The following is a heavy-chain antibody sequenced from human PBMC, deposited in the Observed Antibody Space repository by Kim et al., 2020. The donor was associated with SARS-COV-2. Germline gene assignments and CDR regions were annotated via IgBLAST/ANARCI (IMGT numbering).Heavy chain of an antibody. D-gene: IGHD6-19*01. V-gene: IGHV4-34*01. Sequence: SETLSLTCAVYGGSFTDYFWTWIRQSPGKGLEWIAEINHSGSTKYNPSLNSPVIVSVDTSKNQFSLTLTSVTAADTAVYYCARGWYNGGWYGGRRTYFYIMDVWGQGTTVTVS. J-gene: IGHJ6*02. CDR3: ARGWYNGGWYGGRRTYFYIMDV. CDR1: GGSFTDYF. CDR2: INHSGST.